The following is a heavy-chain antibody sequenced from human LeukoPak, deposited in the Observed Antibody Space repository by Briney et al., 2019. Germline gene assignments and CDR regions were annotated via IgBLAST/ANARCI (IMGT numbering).Heavy chain of an antibody. V-gene: IGHV3-30*18. CDR2: ISYDGSNK. CDR3: AKDRNSMATAFFDL. J-gene: IGHJ2*01. D-gene: IGHD5-24*01. CDR1: GFTFSSYG. Sequence: GGSLRLSCAASGFTFSSYGMHWVRQAPGKGLEWVAVISYDGSNKYYADSVKGRFTISRDNSKNTLYLQMNSLRVEDTAVYYCAKDRNSMATAFFDLWGRGTLVTVSS.